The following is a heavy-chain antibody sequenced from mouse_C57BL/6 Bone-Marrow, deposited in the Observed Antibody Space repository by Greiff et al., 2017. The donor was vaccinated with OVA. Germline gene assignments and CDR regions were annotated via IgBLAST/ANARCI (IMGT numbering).Heavy chain of an antibody. D-gene: IGHD2-5*01. CDR1: GYTFTSYW. CDR2: IDPSDSDN. V-gene: IGHV1-52*01. J-gene: IGHJ2*01. Sequence: QVQLQQPGAELVRPGSSVKLSCKASGYTFTSYWMPWVRQRPIQGLEWIGNIDPSDSDNHYNQKFKDTATFTGDKSTSTAYMQLSSLLYESSAVYYDARKAYYSSYVRYDFDYWGQGTTLTVSS. CDR3: ARKAYYSSYVRYDFDY.